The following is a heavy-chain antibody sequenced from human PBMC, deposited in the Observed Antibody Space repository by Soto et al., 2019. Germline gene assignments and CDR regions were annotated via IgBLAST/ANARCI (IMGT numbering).Heavy chain of an antibody. V-gene: IGHV4-59*01. CDR3: ARGIADDAFDI. Sequence: SETLSLTCTVSGGSISSYYWSWIRQPPGKGLEWIGYIYYSGSTNYNPSLKSRVTISVDTSKNQFSLKLSSVTAADTAVYYCARGIADDAFDIWGQGTMVTVSS. CDR2: IYYSGST. J-gene: IGHJ3*02. CDR1: GGSISSYY. D-gene: IGHD6-13*01.